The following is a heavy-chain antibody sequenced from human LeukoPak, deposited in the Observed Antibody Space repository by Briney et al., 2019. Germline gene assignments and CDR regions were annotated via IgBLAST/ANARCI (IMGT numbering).Heavy chain of an antibody. V-gene: IGHV3-30*04. J-gene: IGHJ6*03. CDR2: ISHTGSIE. D-gene: IGHD2-15*01. Sequence: LSXXXSXXXFTXXIXXWVRQAPGXGLEWVAVISHTGSIETYADSVKGRFTISRDNSKNTVYLQMNSLKTEDTAVYYCARDRAVALPTYYYYMDVWGKGTTVTVYS. CDR3: ARDRAVALPTYYYYMDV. CDR1: XXXFTXXI.